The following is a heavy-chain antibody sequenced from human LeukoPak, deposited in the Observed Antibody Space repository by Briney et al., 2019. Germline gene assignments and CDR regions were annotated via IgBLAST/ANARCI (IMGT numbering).Heavy chain of an antibody. CDR1: GGTFSSYA. V-gene: IGHV1-69*13. J-gene: IGHJ6*03. CDR2: IIPIFGTA. D-gene: IGHD4-23*01. CDR3: AITPNGRHYYYYMDV. Sequence: SVKVSCKASGGTFSSYAISWVRQAPGQGLEWMGGIIPIFGTANYAQKCQGRVTITADESTSTAYMELSSLRSEDTAVYYCAITPNGRHYYYYMDVWGKGTTVTVSS.